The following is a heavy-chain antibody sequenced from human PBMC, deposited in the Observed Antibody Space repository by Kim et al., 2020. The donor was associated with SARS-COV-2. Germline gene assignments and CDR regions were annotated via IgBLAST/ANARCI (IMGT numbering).Heavy chain of an antibody. V-gene: IGHV5-10-1*01. J-gene: IGHJ6*01. CDR2: IDPSDSYT. CDR1: GYSFTSYW. CDR3: ASERHGDQQLVLWSYYGMDV. Sequence: GESLKISCKGSGYSFTSYWISWVRQMPGKGLEWMGRIDPSDSYTNYSPSFQGHVTISADKSISTAYLQWSSLKASDTAMYYCASERHGDQQLVLWSYYGMDVTGQRATVTVSS. D-gene: IGHD6-13*01.